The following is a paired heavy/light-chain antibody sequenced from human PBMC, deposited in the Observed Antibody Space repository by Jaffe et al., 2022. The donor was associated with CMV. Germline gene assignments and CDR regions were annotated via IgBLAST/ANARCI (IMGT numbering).Light chain of an antibody. J-gene: IGLJ1*01. CDR3: QAWDSTSLYV. Sequence: SYDLTQPPSLSVSPGQTASISCSGDNLGDKYVCWYQQKSGQSPVLVIYQDDKRPSGIPERFSGSNSGNTATLTISGTQTMDEADYYCQAWDSTSLYVFGPGTKVTVL. V-gene: IGLV3-1*01. CDR1: NLGDKY. CDR2: QDD.
Heavy chain of an antibody. V-gene: IGHV6-1*01. CDR1: GDSVSNNSAA. D-gene: IGHD3-3*01. J-gene: IGHJ5*02. Sequence: HVQLQQSGPGLVKPSQTLSLTCAISGDSVSNNSAAWNWIRQSSSRGLEWLGRIYYRSNWYHDYAVSVQRRIAISPDPAKNQFSLQLNSVTPEDTATYYCVRGVLEWIMYNWFDPWGQGTLVTVSS. CDR3: VRGVLEWIMYNWFDP. CDR2: IYYRSNWYH.